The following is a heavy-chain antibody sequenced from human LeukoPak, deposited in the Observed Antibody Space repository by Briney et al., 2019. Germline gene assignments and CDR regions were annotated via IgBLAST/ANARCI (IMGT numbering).Heavy chain of an antibody. Sequence: QPGRSLRLSCAASGFTFSSYGMHWVRQAPGKGLEWVAVIWYDGSNKYYADSVKGRFTISRDNSKNTLYPQMNSLRAEDTAVYYCAKGTYYYDSSGYAFDYWGQGTLVTVSS. J-gene: IGHJ4*02. CDR2: IWYDGSNK. D-gene: IGHD3-22*01. V-gene: IGHV3-33*06. CDR3: AKGTYYYDSSGYAFDY. CDR1: GFTFSSYG.